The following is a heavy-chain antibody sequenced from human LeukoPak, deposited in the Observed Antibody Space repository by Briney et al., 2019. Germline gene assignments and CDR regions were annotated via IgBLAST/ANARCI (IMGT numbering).Heavy chain of an antibody. D-gene: IGHD3-16*01. Sequence: SETLSLTCTVSGVSVSSGSYYWSWIRQPPGKGLEWIGYIYYSGSTNYNPSLKSRVTISVDTSKNQFSLKLSSVTAADTAVYYCASHQGLWADYWGQGTLVTVSS. CDR1: GVSVSSGSYY. CDR3: ASHQGLWADY. V-gene: IGHV4-61*01. CDR2: IYYSGST. J-gene: IGHJ4*02.